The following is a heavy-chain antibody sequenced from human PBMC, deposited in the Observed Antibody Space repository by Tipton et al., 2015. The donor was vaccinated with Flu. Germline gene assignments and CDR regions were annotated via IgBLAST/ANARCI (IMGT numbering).Heavy chain of an antibody. CDR2: FYTSGTT. CDR1: GGSISSHY. CDR3: ARSDFWSGSAKAFDI. D-gene: IGHD3-3*01. Sequence: TLSLTCTVSGGSISSHYWSWIRQPAGKGLEWIGRFYTSGTTNYNPSLKSRHTMSVDTSKNQFSQKLGSVTAADTAVYYCARSDFWSGSAKAFDIWGQGTMFTVSS. V-gene: IGHV4-4*07. J-gene: IGHJ3*02.